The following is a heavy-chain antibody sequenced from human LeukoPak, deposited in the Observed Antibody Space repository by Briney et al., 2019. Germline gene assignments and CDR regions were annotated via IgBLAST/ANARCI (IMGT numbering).Heavy chain of an antibody. V-gene: IGHV3-23*01. CDR3: AKDHDSSGYIFDY. J-gene: IGHJ4*02. CDR1: KFTFSSFS. D-gene: IGHD3-22*01. CDR2: ISGSGGFT. Sequence: GGSLRLSCAASKFTFSSFSMSWVRQAPGKGLEWASAISGSGGFTYYADSVKGRFTISRDNSKNTLYLQMNSLRAEDTAVYYCAKDHDSSGYIFDYWGQGTLVTVSS.